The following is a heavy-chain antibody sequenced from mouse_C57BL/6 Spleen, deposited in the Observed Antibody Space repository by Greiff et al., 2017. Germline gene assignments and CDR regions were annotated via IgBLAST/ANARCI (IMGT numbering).Heavy chain of an antibody. CDR3: ARRDYDEGFAY. D-gene: IGHD1-1*01. Sequence: QVQLQQPGAELVKPGASVKLSCKASGYTFTSYWMHWVKQRPGQGLEWIGMIHPNGGSTNYNEKFKSKATLTVDKSSNTAYMQLSSLTSEDSAVYYGARRDYDEGFAYWGQGTLVTVSA. V-gene: IGHV1-64*01. CDR2: IHPNGGST. J-gene: IGHJ3*01. CDR1: GYTFTSYW.